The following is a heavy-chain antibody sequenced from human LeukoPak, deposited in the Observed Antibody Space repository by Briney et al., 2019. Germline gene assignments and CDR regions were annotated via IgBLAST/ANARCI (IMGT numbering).Heavy chain of an antibody. CDR2: IYPGDSDT. D-gene: IGHD4-23*01. CDR3: ARLHGGNSKVVFQH. CDR1: GYSFTSYW. Sequence: GGSLKISCKGSGYSFTSYWIGWVRQMPGKSLGWVGIIYPGDSDTRYSPSFQGQVTISADKSISTAYLQWSSLKASDTAMYYCARLHGGNSKVVFQHWGQGTLVTVSS. J-gene: IGHJ1*01. V-gene: IGHV5-51*01.